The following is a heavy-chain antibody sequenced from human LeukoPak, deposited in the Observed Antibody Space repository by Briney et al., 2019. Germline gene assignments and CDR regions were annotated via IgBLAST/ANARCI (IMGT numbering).Heavy chain of an antibody. CDR2: INPNSGGT. V-gene: IGHV1-2*02. Sequence: GASVKVSCKASGYTFTGYYMHWVRQAPGQGLEWMGWINPNSGGTNYAQKFQGRVTMTRDTSISTAYMELSRLRSDDTAVYYCARVGYDILTGYLYYYYGMDVWGQGTLVTVSS. J-gene: IGHJ6*02. CDR1: GYTFTGYY. D-gene: IGHD3-9*01. CDR3: ARVGYDILTGYLYYYYGMDV.